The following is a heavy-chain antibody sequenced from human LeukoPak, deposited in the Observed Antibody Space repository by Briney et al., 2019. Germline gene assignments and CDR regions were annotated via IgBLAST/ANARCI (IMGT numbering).Heavy chain of an antibody. CDR1: GFTFSSYG. D-gene: IGHD1-26*01. CDR2: ISYDGSNK. Sequence: PGRSLRLSCAASGFTFSSYGMHWVRQAPGKGLEWVAVISYDGSNKYYADSVKGRFTISRDNSKNTLYLQMNSLRAEDTAVYYCAKFSSAGAVVGRGWLDPWGQGTLVTVSS. V-gene: IGHV3-30*18. J-gene: IGHJ5*02. CDR3: AKFSSAGAVVGRGWLDP.